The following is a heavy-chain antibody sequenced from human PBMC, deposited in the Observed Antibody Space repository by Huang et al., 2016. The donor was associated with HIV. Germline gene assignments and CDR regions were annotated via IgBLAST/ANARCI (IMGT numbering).Heavy chain of an antibody. D-gene: IGHD3-9*01. CDR3: ARYDVLTGANYYMDV. J-gene: IGHJ6*03. CDR2: IYYSGSP. V-gene: IGHV4-59*11. CDR1: GDSISSQY. Sequence: QVQLQESGPGLVKPSGTLSLTCSVSGDSISSQYWGWIRQPPGKGLEWIGTIYYSGSPSYNPYLKSRVTMSVDTSKNQFSLKLNSVTAADTAVYYCARYDVLTGANYYMDVGGIGITVIVSS.